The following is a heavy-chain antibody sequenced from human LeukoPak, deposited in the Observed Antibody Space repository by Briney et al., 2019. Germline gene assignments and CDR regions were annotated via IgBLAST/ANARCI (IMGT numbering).Heavy chain of an antibody. J-gene: IGHJ4*02. CDR2: ISWNSGSI. V-gene: IGHV3-9*03. CDR1: GFTFDDYA. D-gene: IGHD2-2*01. Sequence: GGSLRLSYAASGFTFDDYAMHWVRQAPGKGLEWVSGISWNSGSIGYADSVKGRFTISRDNAKNSLYLQMNSLRAEDMALYYCAKGLFRHCSSTSCRIIDYWGQGTLVTVSS. CDR3: AKGLFRHCSSTSCRIIDY.